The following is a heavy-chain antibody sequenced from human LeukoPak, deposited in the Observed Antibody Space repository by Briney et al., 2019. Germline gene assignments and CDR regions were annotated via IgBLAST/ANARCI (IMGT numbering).Heavy chain of an antibody. CDR3: AKDRESIAARPEVFDY. D-gene: IGHD6-6*01. V-gene: IGHV3-30*18. Sequence: RGSLRLSCAASGFTFSSYGMHWVRQAPGKGLEWVAVISYDGSNKYYADSVKGRFTISRDNSKNTLYLQMNSLRAEDTAVYYCAKDRESIAARPEVFDYWGQGTLVTVSS. CDR1: GFTFSSYG. J-gene: IGHJ4*02. CDR2: ISYDGSNK.